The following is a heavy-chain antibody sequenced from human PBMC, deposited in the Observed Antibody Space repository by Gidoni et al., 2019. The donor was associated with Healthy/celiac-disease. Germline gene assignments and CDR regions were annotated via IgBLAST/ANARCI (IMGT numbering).Heavy chain of an antibody. J-gene: IGHJ4*02. CDR2: ISSSSSTI. CDR1: GFTFIRYS. D-gene: IGHD3-10*01. V-gene: IGHV3-48*02. Sequence: EVQLVESGGGLVQPGGSLRLSCAASGFTFIRYSMNWVRQAPGKGLEWVSYISSSSSTIYYADSVKGRFTISRDNAKNSLYLQMNSLRDEDTAVYYCARSPLWFGELFFGYFDYWGQGTLVTVSS. CDR3: ARSPLWFGELFFGYFDY.